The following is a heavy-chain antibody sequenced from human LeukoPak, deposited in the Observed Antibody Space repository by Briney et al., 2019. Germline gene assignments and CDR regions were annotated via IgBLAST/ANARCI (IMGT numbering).Heavy chain of an antibody. Sequence: PSETLSLTCAVYGGSFSGYYWSWIRLPPGKGLEWIGEINHSGSTNYNPSLKSRVTISVDTSKNQFSPKLSSVTAADTAVYYCATRGGYSYGYFDYWGQGTLVTVSS. V-gene: IGHV4-34*01. CDR1: GGSFSGYY. J-gene: IGHJ4*02. CDR3: ATRGGYSYGYFDY. CDR2: INHSGST. D-gene: IGHD5-18*01.